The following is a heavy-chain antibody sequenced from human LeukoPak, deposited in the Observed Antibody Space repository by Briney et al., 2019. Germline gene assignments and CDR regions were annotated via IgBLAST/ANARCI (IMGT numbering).Heavy chain of an antibody. CDR3: AREFGGIFDF. D-gene: IGHD3-3*01. V-gene: IGHV3-48*03. CDR1: GFTFGGYD. J-gene: IGHJ4*02. CDR2: IGSSGGTK. Sequence: PGGSLTLSCPASGFTFGGYDMNWVRQAPGTGLEWVSYIGSSGGTKYYADPVKGRFTISRGNAKNSMSLQMNSLRAEDTAVYYCAREFGGIFDFWGQGTLVTVSS.